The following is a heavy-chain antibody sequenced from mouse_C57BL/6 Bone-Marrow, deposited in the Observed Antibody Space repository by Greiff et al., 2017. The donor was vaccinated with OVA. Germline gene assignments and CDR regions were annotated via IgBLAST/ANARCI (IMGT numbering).Heavy chain of an antibody. V-gene: IGHV5-4*01. CDR2: ISDGGSYT. CDR3: ARKYNYLDY. J-gene: IGHJ2*01. D-gene: IGHD1-3*01. CDR1: GFTFSSYA. Sequence: EVHLVESGGGLVKPGGSLKLSCAASGFTFSSYAMSWVRQTPEKRLEWVATISDGGSYTYYPDNVKGRFTISRDKAKNNLYLQMSHLKSEDTAMYYCARKYNYLDYWGQGTTLTVSS.